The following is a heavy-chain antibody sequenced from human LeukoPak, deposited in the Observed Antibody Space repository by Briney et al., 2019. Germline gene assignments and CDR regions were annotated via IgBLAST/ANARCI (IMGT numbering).Heavy chain of an antibody. D-gene: IGHD3-10*01. CDR1: GFTFSSYG. CDR2: ISYDGSNE. CDR3: AKDLGLSNYHYYYYGMDV. Sequence: GGSLRLSCVASGFTFSSYGMHWVRQAPGKGLEWVAVISYDGSNEYYADSVKGRFTISRDNSKNTLYLQMNSLRAEDTAVYYCAKDLGLSNYHYYYYGMDVWGQGTTVTVSS. J-gene: IGHJ6*02. V-gene: IGHV3-30*18.